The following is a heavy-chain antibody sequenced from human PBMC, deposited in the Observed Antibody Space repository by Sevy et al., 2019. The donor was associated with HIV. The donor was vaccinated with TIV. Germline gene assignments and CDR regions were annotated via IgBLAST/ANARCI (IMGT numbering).Heavy chain of an antibody. J-gene: IGHJ5*02. V-gene: IGHV2-5*02. Sequence: SGPTLVKPTQTLTLTCTFSGFSLSTSGVGVGWIRQPPGKALEWLALIYWDDGKSYSPSLKSRLTITKDTSKNQVVLTMTNMDPVDTATYYCAHSPRIVATIPDWFDPWGQGTLVTVSS. CDR1: GFSLSTSGVG. CDR2: IYWDDGK. CDR3: AHSPRIVATIPDWFDP. D-gene: IGHD5-12*01.